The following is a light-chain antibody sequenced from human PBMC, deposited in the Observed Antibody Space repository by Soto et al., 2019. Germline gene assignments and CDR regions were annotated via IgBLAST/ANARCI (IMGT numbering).Light chain of an antibody. CDR2: DAS. J-gene: IGKJ5*01. CDR1: QSVSSY. V-gene: IGKV3-11*01. Sequence: EIVLTQSPATLSLSPGERATLSCRASQSVSSYLAWYQQKPGQAPRLLIYDASNRATGIPARFSGSGSGTDFTLTISGLEPEDLAVYYCQQRSNWPPAISFGQGTRLQIK. CDR3: QQRSNWPPAIS.